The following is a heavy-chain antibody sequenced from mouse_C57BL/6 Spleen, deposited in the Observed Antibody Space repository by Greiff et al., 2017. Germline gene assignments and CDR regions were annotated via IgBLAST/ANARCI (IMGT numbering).Heavy chain of an antibody. CDR1: GYTFTSYW. CDR2: IDPSDSYT. J-gene: IGHJ3*01. D-gene: IGHD2-4*01. Sequence: QVQLQQPGAELVRPGTSVKLSCKASGYTFTSYWMHWVKQRPGQGLEWIGVIDPSDSYTNYNQKFKGKATLTVDTSSSTAYMQLSSLTSEDSAVYYCARGYYDYDDLPFAYWGQGTLVTVAA. V-gene: IGHV1-59*01. CDR3: ARGYYDYDDLPFAY.